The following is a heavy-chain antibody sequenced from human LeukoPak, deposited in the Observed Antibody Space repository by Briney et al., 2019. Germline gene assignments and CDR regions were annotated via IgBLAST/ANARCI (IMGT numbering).Heavy chain of an antibody. Sequence: SETLSLTCTVSGYSISSGYYWGWIRQAPGKGLEWIGSIYNSGSTYCNPSLKSRVTISVDTSKNQFSLKLSSVTAADTAVYYCARAYSSGWRDDAFDIWGQGTMVTVSS. D-gene: IGHD6-19*01. CDR3: ARAYSSGWRDDAFDI. V-gene: IGHV4-38-2*02. CDR1: GYSISSGYY. CDR2: IYNSGST. J-gene: IGHJ3*02.